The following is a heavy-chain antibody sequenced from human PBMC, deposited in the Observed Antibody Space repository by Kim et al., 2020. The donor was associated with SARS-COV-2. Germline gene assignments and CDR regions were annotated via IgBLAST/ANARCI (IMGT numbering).Heavy chain of an antibody. V-gene: IGHV3-21*01. CDR2: ISSSSSYI. J-gene: IGHJ4*02. CDR1: GFTFSSYS. CDR3: ARGGRGYYYGSGSYLSGHIDY. D-gene: IGHD3-10*01. Sequence: GGSLRLSCAASGFTFSSYSMNWVRQAPGKGLEWVSSISSSSSYIYYADSVKGRFTISRDNAKNSLYLQMNSLRAEDTAVYYCARGGRGYYYGSGSYLSGHIDYWGQGTLVTVSS.